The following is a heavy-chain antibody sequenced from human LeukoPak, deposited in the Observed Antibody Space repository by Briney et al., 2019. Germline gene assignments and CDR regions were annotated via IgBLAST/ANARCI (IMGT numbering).Heavy chain of an antibody. J-gene: IGHJ4*02. CDR1: GGSISSYY. CDR3: ARGSTPRNDYGDYHDY. Sequence: PSETLSLTCTVSGGSISSYYWSWIRQPPGKGLEWIGYIYYSGSTYYNPSLKSRVTISVDTSKNQFSLKLSSVTAADTAVYYCARGSTPRNDYGDYHDYWGQGTLVTVSS. V-gene: IGHV4-59*06. CDR2: IYYSGST. D-gene: IGHD4-17*01.